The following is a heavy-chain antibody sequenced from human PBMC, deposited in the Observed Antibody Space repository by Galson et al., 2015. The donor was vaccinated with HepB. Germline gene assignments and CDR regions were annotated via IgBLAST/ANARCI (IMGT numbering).Heavy chain of an antibody. J-gene: IGHJ4*02. Sequence: QSGAEVKKPGESLKISCKGSGYSFTSYWIGWVRQMPGKGLEWMGIIYPGDSDTRYSPSFQGQVTISADKSISTAYLQWSSLKASDTAMYYCLCHDYGGNTPYYFDYWGQGTLVTVSS. CDR2: IYPGDSDT. V-gene: IGHV5-51*01. CDR1: GYSFTSYW. D-gene: IGHD4-23*01. CDR3: LCHDYGGNTPYYFDY.